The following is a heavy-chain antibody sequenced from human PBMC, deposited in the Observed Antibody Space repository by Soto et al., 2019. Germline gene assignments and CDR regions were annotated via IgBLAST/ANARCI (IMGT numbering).Heavy chain of an antibody. Sequence: QVQLVQSGAEVKKPGFSVKVSCKASGGTFNSYVFNWVRQAPGQGLEWMGGIISIFGTPNYGQKFQGRVTITADESTSTGFMELSSLTSEDTAIYYCARDLGSGYDPGDYWGQGTLVTVSS. D-gene: IGHD5-12*01. V-gene: IGHV1-69*12. CDR2: IISIFGTP. CDR1: GGTFNSYV. CDR3: ARDLGSGYDPGDY. J-gene: IGHJ4*02.